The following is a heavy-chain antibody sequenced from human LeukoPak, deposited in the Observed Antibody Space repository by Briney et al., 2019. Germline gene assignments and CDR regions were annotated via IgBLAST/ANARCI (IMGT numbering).Heavy chain of an antibody. J-gene: IGHJ5*02. CDR2: IQFDGSKK. D-gene: IGHD3-10*01. Sequence: GGSLRLSCAASGFTFSNHGMHWVRQAPGKGLEWVAFIQFDGSKKDYADSAKGRFTITRDNSKNTLYLQMNSLKTEDTAVYYCSKDLTSDFGGGFDAWGQGTLVTVSS. CDR1: GFTFSNHG. V-gene: IGHV3-30*02. CDR3: SKDLTSDFGGGFDA.